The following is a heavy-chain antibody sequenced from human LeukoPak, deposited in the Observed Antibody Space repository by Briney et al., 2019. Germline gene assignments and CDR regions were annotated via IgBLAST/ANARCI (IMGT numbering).Heavy chain of an antibody. CDR3: ARGGSSWPNWFDP. CDR1: GGSISSGGYS. J-gene: IGHJ5*02. Sequence: SETLSLTCAVSGGSISSGGYSWSWIRQPPGKGLEWIGYIYHSGSTYYNPSLKSRVTISVDRSKNQFSLKLSSVTAADTAVYYCARGGSSWPNWFDPWGQGTLVTVSS. CDR2: IYHSGST. D-gene: IGHD6-13*01. V-gene: IGHV4-30-2*01.